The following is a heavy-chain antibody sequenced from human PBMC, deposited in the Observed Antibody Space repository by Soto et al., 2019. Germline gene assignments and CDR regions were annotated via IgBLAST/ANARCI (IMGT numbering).Heavy chain of an antibody. Sequence: EVQLVQSGAEVKKPGESLKISCKGSGYSFTSYWIGWVRQMPGKGLEWMGIIYPGDSDTRYSPSFQGQVTISADKSISTAYLQWSSLKASDTAMYYCARASGSGSYYIHPTPFGYYYYGIDVWGQGTTVTVSS. CDR2: IYPGDSDT. CDR1: GYSFTSYW. CDR3: ARASGSGSYYIHPTPFGYYYYGIDV. D-gene: IGHD3-10*01. J-gene: IGHJ6*02. V-gene: IGHV5-51*01.